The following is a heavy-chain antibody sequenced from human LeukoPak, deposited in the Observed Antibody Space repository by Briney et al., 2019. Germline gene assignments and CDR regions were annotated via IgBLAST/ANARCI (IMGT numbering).Heavy chain of an antibody. D-gene: IGHD6-13*01. V-gene: IGHV3-30-3*01. CDR2: IRYDESNK. CDR3: ARPGQLARHYFDF. J-gene: IGHJ4*02. Sequence: GRSLRLSCAVSGFTFTSYDMHWVRQAPGKGLEWVAYIRYDESNKNYADSVKGRFTISRDNSKKMLYLQMNSLRAEDTAVYYCARPGQLARHYFDFWGQGTLVTVSS. CDR1: GFTFTSYD.